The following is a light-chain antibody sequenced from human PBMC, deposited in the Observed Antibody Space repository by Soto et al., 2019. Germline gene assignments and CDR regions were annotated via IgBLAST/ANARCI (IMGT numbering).Light chain of an antibody. V-gene: IGLV6-57*01. CDR3: QCYDSSDQV. Sequence: NFMLTQPHSVSESPGKTVTISCTRSSGSIASNYVQWYQQRPGRPPTTVISEDNQRPSGVPDRFSGSIDSSSNSASLTISGLKTEDEADYYCQCYDSSDQVFGGGTKLTVL. J-gene: IGLJ3*02. CDR2: EDN. CDR1: SGSIASNY.